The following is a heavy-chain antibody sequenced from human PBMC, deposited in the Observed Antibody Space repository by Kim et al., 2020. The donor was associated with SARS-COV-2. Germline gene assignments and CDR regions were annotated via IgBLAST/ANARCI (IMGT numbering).Heavy chain of an antibody. V-gene: IGHV4-59*13. D-gene: IGHD1-26*01. CDR2: IYYSGST. Sequence: SETLSLTCTVSGGSISSYYWSWIRQPPGKGLEWIGYIYYSGSTNYNPSLKSRVTISVDTSKNQFSLKLSSVTAADTAVYYCARDRRGSPFDPWGQGTLVTVSS. CDR1: GGSISSYY. J-gene: IGHJ5*02. CDR3: ARDRRGSPFDP.